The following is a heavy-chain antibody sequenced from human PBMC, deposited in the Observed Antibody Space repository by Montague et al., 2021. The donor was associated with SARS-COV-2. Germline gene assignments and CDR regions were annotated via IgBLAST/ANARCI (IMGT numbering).Heavy chain of an antibody. CDR2: INHSGTA. V-gene: IGHV4-34*01. D-gene: IGHD3-16*02. CDR1: GGSFSVYY. J-gene: IGHJ5*02. Sequence: SETLSLTCAVYGGSFSVYYWSWLRQSPRSGLEWIAEINHSGTANYNPSLKSRVSISVDTSKSQFFLRVNSVTAADTATYYCARHRDYYWGSYRLFDPWGQGTLVIVSS. CDR3: ARHRDYYWGSYRLFDP.